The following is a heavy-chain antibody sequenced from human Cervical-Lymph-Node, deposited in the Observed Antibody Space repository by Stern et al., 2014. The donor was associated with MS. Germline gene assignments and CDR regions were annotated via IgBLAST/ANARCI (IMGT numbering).Heavy chain of an antibody. Sequence: QVQLVQSGAEVKKPGASVKVSCKASGYTFTSYAMHWVRQAPGQRLEWMGWINAGHGGTKYSQKFQGRGAITQETYASTAYMELSSLRSEDTAVYYCARDKGGVVPAAIGADYWGQGTLVTVSS. J-gene: IGHJ4*02. V-gene: IGHV1-3*01. CDR3: ARDKGGVVPAAIGADY. CDR2: INAGHGGT. CDR1: GYTFTSYA. D-gene: IGHD2-2*02.